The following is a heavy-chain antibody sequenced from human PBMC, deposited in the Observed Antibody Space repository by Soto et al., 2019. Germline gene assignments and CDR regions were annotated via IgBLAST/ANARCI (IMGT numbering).Heavy chain of an antibody. J-gene: IGHJ3*02. CDR2: IDTQNGNT. V-gene: IGHV1-18*01. D-gene: IGHD6-6*01. CDR3: ARYLLEALCAFDI. CDR1: GYSFTSYG. Sequence: VQLEQSGAELKKPGASVRVSCKASGYSFTSYGITWVRQAPGQGLEWMAWIDTQNGNTNHAYKLQGIASMTTDTSTTISYMELRGLRSDDTAMYYCARYLLEALCAFDIWGQGTMVTVSS.